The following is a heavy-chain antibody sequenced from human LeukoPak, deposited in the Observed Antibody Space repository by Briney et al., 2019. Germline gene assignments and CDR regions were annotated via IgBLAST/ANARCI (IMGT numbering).Heavy chain of an antibody. V-gene: IGHV1-3*01. CDR3: AREGYSTGWYYFDS. J-gene: IGHJ4*02. CDR2: INAGNGNA. CDR1: GYTFTNYA. Sequence: ASVKVSCKAFGYTFTNYAMHWVRQAPGQRIEWMGWINAGNGNAKYSQKFQGRVTITRDTSASTAYMELSSLRSEDTAVYYCAREGYSTGWYYFDSWGQGALVTVSS. D-gene: IGHD6-19*01.